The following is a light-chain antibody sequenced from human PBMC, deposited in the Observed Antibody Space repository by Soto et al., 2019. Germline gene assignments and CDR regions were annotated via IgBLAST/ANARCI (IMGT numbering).Light chain of an antibody. CDR2: GAS. J-gene: IGKJ1*01. CDR1: QSVTDNY. Sequence: EIVLTQSPATLSLSPGERATLACRASQSVTDNYLAWYQQKPGQAPRLVISGASSRTSGIPDRFSASGSGTDFTLTISRLEPEYFAVYYCQQYSRAPLTFGQGTKVEIK. V-gene: IGKV3-20*01. CDR3: QQYSRAPLT.